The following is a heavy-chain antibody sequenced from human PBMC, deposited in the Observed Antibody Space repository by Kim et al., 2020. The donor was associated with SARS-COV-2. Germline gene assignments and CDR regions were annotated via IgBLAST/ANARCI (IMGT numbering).Heavy chain of an antibody. CDR3: ASVNYYDSSGYFDY. D-gene: IGHD3-22*01. J-gene: IGHJ4*02. Sequence: SPSVQGKVTISADKSISTAYLQWGSLKASDTAMYYCASVNYYDSSGYFDYWGQGTLVTVSS. V-gene: IGHV5-51*01.